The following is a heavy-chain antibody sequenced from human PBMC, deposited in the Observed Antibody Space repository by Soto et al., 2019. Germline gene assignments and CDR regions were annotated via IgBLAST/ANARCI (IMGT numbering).Heavy chain of an antibody. D-gene: IGHD3-3*01. CDR2: ISYSGTI. J-gene: IGHJ5*02. CDR3: VRALGSRFMEWPRFDP. Sequence: PSETLSLTCTVSGASISSGDYYWSWVRQPPGKGLEWIGHISYSGTIDYSPSLKSRVTISLDTSKNQFSLNLNSVTAADTAVYYCVRALGSRFMEWPRFDPWGQGTLVTVSS. V-gene: IGHV4-30-4*01. CDR1: GASISSGDYY.